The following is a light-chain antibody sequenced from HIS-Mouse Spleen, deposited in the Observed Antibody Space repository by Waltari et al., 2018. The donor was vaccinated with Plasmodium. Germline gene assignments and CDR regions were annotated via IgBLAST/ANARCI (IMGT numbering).Light chain of an antibody. Sequence: SYELTQPPSVSVSPGQTARHTCSGDALPKQSAYWYQQKPGQAPVLVIYKDRERPSGIPERCSGSSSGTTVTLTISGVQAEDEADYYCQSADSSGTPNWVFGGGTKLTVL. V-gene: IGLV3-25*03. CDR3: QSADSSGTPNWV. CDR2: KDR. J-gene: IGLJ3*02. CDR1: ALPKQS.